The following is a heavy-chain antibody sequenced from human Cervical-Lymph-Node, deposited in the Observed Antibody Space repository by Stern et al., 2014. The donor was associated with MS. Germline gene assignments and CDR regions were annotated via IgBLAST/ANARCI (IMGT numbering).Heavy chain of an antibody. Sequence: QLQLQDSGPGLVKPSQTLSLICTVSGGSISTGSYYWSWIRPNPGQGLECIGYIHYSGSTFYNPSLKIRVTISMDTSKNHFSVKLASVTAADTAVYYCAREGARGAAGSWGQGTLVTVSS. V-gene: IGHV4-31*03. CDR1: GGSISTGSYY. CDR2: IHYSGST. J-gene: IGHJ4*02. CDR3: AREGARGAAGS. D-gene: IGHD6-13*01.